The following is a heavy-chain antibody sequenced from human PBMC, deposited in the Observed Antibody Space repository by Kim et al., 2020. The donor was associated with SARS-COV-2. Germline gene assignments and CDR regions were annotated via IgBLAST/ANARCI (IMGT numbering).Heavy chain of an antibody. CDR1: GGSISSSNW. CDR3: ARDLGSGWYRGGYYFDY. D-gene: IGHD6-19*01. CDR2: IYHSGST. Sequence: SETLSLTCAVSGGSISSSNWWSWVRQPPGKGLEWIGEIYHSGSTNYNPSLKSRVTISVDKSKNQFSLKLSSVTAADTAVYYCARDLGSGWYRGGYYFDYWGQGTLVTVSS. J-gene: IGHJ4*02. V-gene: IGHV4-4*02.